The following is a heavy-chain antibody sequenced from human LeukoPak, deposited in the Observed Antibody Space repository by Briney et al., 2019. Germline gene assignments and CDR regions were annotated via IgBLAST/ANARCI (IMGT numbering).Heavy chain of an antibody. CDR1: GFTFSSYA. CDR2: ISGSGGST. Sequence: PGGSLRFSCAASGFTFSSYAMSWVRQAPGKGLEWVSAISGSGGSTYYADSVKGRFTISRDNARNLMYLQMNNLRGEDTAIYYCARDAGNSGYGCDLWGQGTLVTVSS. V-gene: IGHV3-23*01. CDR3: ARDAGNSGYGCDL. J-gene: IGHJ5*02. D-gene: IGHD5-12*01.